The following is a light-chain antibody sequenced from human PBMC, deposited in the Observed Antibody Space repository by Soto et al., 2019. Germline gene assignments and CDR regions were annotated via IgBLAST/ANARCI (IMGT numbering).Light chain of an antibody. Sequence: DFVLTQSPDSLAVSLGERATINCKSSQSVLYSSNNKNYLAWHQQKPGQAPKLLIYWASTRESGVPDRFSGSGSGTDFTLTISSLQAEDVAVYYCQQYYTTPWTFGQGTKVEI. CDR2: WAS. V-gene: IGKV4-1*01. CDR1: QSVLYSSNNKNY. J-gene: IGKJ1*01. CDR3: QQYYTTPWT.